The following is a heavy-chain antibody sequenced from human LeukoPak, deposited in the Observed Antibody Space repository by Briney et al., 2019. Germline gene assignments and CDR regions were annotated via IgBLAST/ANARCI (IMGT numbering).Heavy chain of an antibody. CDR2: IKGDGSST. Sequence: GGSLRLSCAASGFTFSTFAMIWVRQPPGKGLVWVSRIKGDGSSTAYADSVKGRFTISRDNAKNSLFLQMNSLRAEDTAVYYCARRGAASDAFDIWGQGTVVTASS. J-gene: IGHJ3*02. CDR1: GFTFSTFA. D-gene: IGHD3-16*01. CDR3: ARRGAASDAFDI. V-gene: IGHV3-74*01.